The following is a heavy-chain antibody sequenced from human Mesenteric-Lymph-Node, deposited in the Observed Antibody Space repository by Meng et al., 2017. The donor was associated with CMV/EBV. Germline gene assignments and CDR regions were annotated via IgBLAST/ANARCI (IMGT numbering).Heavy chain of an antibody. Sequence: ASVKVSCKASGYTFTSYGISWVRQAPGQGLEWMGWISAYNGNTNYAQKLQGRVTMTTDTSTSTAYMELRSLRSDDTAVYYCARDMGRGDYYGSGSYRAYYYGMDVWGQGTTVTVSS. CDR1: GYTFTSYG. CDR3: ARDMGRGDYYGSGSYRAYYYGMDV. J-gene: IGHJ6*02. V-gene: IGHV1-18*01. CDR2: ISAYNGNT. D-gene: IGHD3-10*01.